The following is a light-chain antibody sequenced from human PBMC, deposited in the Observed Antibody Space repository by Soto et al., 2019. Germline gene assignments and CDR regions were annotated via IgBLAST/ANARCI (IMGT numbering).Light chain of an antibody. Sequence: DIQMTQSPSSLSASVGDRVTITCRASHDTSNSVAWFQQRPGMAPKSLIYGASSLQSGVSSRFSGSGSRTQFTLTISSLQPEDFATYYCQQYSSFPYTFGQGTKLEIK. CDR3: QQYSSFPYT. CDR1: HDTSNS. J-gene: IGKJ2*01. V-gene: IGKV1-16*01. CDR2: GAS.